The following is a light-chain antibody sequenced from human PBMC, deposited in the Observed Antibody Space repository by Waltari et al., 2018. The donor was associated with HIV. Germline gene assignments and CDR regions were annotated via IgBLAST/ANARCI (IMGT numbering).Light chain of an antibody. V-gene: IGLV2-14*01. J-gene: IGLJ3*02. CDR1: SSDVGGYNY. CDR3: SSYTSSSTLRV. CDR2: EVS. Sequence: QSAMTQPASVSGSPGQSITISCTGPSSDVGGYNYVSWYQQHPVKAPKLMIYEVSNRPSGVSNRFSGSKSGNTASLTISGLQAEDEADYYCSSYTSSSTLRVFGGGTKLTVL.